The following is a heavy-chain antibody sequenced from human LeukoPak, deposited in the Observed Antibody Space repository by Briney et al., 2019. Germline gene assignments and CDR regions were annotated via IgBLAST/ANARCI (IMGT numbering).Heavy chain of an antibody. J-gene: IGHJ3*02. V-gene: IGHV1-46*01. CDR1: GYTFTNYY. D-gene: IGHD6-6*01. Sequence: ASVKVSCKASGYTFTNYYMHWVRQAPGQGLEWMGIINPSGGSTNYAQKFQGRVTMTRDTSTSTVYMELSSLRSEDTAVYYCARDSNSGAFDIWGQGTMVTVSS. CDR3: ARDSNSGAFDI. CDR2: INPSGGST.